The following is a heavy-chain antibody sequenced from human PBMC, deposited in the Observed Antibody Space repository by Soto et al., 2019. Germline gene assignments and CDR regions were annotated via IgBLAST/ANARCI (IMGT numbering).Heavy chain of an antibody. CDR2: IIPIFGTA. V-gene: IGHV1-69*06. D-gene: IGHD4-17*01. J-gene: IGHJ6*02. Sequence: GASVKVSCKASGGTFSSYAISWVRQAPGQGLEWMGGIIPIFGTANYAQKFQGRVTITADKSTSTAYMELSSLRSEDTAVYYCARVGTVAYYYYYGMDVWGQGPRSPSP. CDR1: GGTFSSYA. CDR3: ARVGTVAYYYYYGMDV.